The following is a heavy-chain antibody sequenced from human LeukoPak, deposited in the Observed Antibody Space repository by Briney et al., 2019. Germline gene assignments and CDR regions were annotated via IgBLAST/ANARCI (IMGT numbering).Heavy chain of an antibody. D-gene: IGHD3-10*01. CDR3: ARGYYGSGSYYSDY. Sequence: RASVKVSCKASGYTFTSYGISWVRQDPGQGLEWVGWICAYNGNTNYAQKLQGRVTMTTDTSTSTAYMELRSLRADDTAVYYCARGYYGSGSYYSDYWGQGTLVTVSS. CDR1: GYTFTSYG. CDR2: ICAYNGNT. V-gene: IGHV1-18*01. J-gene: IGHJ4*02.